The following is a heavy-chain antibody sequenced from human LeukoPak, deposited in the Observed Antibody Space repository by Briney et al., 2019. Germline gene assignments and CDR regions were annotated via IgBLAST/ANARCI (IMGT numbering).Heavy chain of an antibody. V-gene: IGHV4-39*01. CDR1: GGSISNSRDY. CDR2: IYYSGST. J-gene: IGHJ5*02. CDR3: ASLISLGWFDP. Sequence: SETLSLTCTVSGGSISNSRDYWAWIRQPPGKGLEWIANIYYSGSTYYSPSLKSRVTISVDTSKNQFSLKLSSVTAADTAVYYCASLISLGWFDPWGQGILVTVSS. D-gene: IGHD7-27*01.